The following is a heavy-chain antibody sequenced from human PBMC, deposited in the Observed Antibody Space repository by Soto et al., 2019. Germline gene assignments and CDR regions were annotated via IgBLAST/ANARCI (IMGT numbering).Heavy chain of an antibody. CDR1: GFTFSTYA. J-gene: IGHJ4*02. V-gene: IGHV3-23*01. CDR2: ISGSGGGT. D-gene: IGHD6-13*01. Sequence: EVQLLESGGGLVQPGGSLRLSCAASGFTFSTYAMNWVRQAPGKGLEWVSGISGSGGGTYYADSVKGRSTISRDTSKNTLYLQMNSLRAEDTAVYYCATPGDTSSWYYLDHWGQGTLVTVSS. CDR3: ATPGDTSSWYYLDH.